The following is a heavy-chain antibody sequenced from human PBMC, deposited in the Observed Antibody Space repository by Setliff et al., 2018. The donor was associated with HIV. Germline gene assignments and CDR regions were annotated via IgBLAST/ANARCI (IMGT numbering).Heavy chain of an antibody. D-gene: IGHD6-6*01. CDR3: AREAEQGERSSSWYFDY. Sequence: ASVKVSCKASGYTFTGYYMHWVRQAPGQGLEWMGWIHPNSGGSNYAQIFQGRVTMTSDTSINTAYMELSRLRSDDTAVYYCAREAEQGERSSSWYFDYWGQGTLVTVSS. CDR1: GYTFTGYY. J-gene: IGHJ4*02. V-gene: IGHV1-2*02. CDR2: IHPNSGGS.